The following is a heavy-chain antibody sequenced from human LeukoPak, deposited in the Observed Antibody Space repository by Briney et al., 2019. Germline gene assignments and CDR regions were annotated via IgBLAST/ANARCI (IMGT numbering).Heavy chain of an antibody. V-gene: IGHV4-31*03. Sequence: PSETLSLTCTVSGGYISSGGYYWSWIRQHPGKGLEWIGYIYYSGSTYYNPSLKSRVTISVDTSKNQFSLKLSSVTAADTAVYYCARTYYYGSSGYYFGHFDYWGQGTLVAVSS. CDR1: GGYISSGGYY. D-gene: IGHD3-22*01. CDR2: IYYSGST. J-gene: IGHJ4*02. CDR3: ARTYYYGSSGYYFGHFDY.